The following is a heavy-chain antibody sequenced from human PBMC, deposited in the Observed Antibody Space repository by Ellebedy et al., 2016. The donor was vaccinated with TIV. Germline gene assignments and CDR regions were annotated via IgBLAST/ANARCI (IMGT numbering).Heavy chain of an antibody. J-gene: IGHJ4*02. CDR1: GYAFSGYD. D-gene: IGHD3-10*01. Sequence: AASVKVSCKASGYAFSGYDMNWVRQVPGQGLEWMGWINTDTGNPTYAQDFTGRFVFSLDTSVSTAYLEISSLKAEDTAMYFCVRDRRGAGPSQFGVDFWGQGTLVTVSS. CDR3: VRDRRGAGPSQFGVDF. V-gene: IGHV7-4-1*02. CDR2: INTDTGNP.